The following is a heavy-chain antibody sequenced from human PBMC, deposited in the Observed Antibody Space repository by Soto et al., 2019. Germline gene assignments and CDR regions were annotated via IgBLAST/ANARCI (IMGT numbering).Heavy chain of an antibody. D-gene: IGHD1-26*01. Sequence: TETLSLTCTVSGGSISSYYWSWIRQPPGKGLEWIGYIYYSGSTNYNPSLKSRVTISVDTSKNQFSLKLSSVTAADTAVYYCARVIGGSYPHDAFDIWGQGTMVT. J-gene: IGHJ3*02. CDR2: IYYSGST. CDR3: ARVIGGSYPHDAFDI. V-gene: IGHV4-59*01. CDR1: GGSISSYY.